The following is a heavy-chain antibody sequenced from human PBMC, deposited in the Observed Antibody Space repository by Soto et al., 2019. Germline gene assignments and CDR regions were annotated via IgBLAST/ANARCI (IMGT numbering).Heavy chain of an antibody. Sequence: PGGSLRLSCVASGITFSGFWMHWVRQVPGKGLVWVARVDSAGSGTSYADSVKGRFTISRDNAKNTLSLQMDSLRVEDTAVYYCASSLVPWRVYHGGMDVWGQGTTVTVSS. J-gene: IGHJ6*02. CDR3: ASSLVPWRVYHGGMDV. V-gene: IGHV3-74*01. D-gene: IGHD2-8*01. CDR2: VDSAGSGT. CDR1: GITFSGFW.